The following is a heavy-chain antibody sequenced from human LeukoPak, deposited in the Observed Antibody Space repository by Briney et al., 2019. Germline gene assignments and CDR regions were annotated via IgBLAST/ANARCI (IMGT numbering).Heavy chain of an antibody. CDR2: VSQDGSIK. J-gene: IGHJ4*02. CDR1: GFTFSTYG. D-gene: IGHD2-2*01. V-gene: IGHV3-30*18. CDR3: AKGVGSTGSYFDY. Sequence: GGSLRLSCAASGFTFSTYGMHCVRQAPGRGLEWVAVVSQDGSIKYYPASVKGRLIISRDDSKSTLYLEMNSLRTEDTAVYYCAKGVGSTGSYFDYWGQGTLVTVSS.